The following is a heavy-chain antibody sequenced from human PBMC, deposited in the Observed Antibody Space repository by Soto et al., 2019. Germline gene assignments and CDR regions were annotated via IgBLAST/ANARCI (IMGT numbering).Heavy chain of an antibody. V-gene: IGHV1-8*01. CDR1: GYTFTSYD. Sequence: ASVKVSCKASGYTFTSYDINWVRQATGQGLEWMGWMNPTNSQTDYAQKFQGRVALTWDTSISTAYLDLSSLTSDDTAMYYCARGEWVLPIWGQGTLVTVSS. CDR2: MNPTNSQT. CDR3: ARGEWVLPI. D-gene: IGHD1-26*01. J-gene: IGHJ4*02.